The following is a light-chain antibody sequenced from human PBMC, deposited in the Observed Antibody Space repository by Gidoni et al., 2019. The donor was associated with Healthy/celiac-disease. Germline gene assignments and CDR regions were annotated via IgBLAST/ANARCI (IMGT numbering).Light chain of an antibody. J-gene: IGLJ1*01. CDR3: SSYTSSSTPYV. CDR1: SSDVGGYNY. Sequence: QSALTQPAPVAGSPGQSITISCTGTSSDVGGYNYVSWYQQHPGNAPKLMIYEVSKRPSGVSTRFSGSKTGNTASLTISGLKAEDEADYYCSSYTSSSTPYVFGTGTKVTVL. CDR2: EVS. V-gene: IGLV2-14*01.